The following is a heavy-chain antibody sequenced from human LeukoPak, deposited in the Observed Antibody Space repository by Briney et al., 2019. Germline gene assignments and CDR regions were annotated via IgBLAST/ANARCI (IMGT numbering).Heavy chain of an antibody. Sequence: SETLSLTCAVSGGSISSSNWWSWVRQPPGKGLEWIGEIYHSGSTNYNPSLKSRVTISVDKSKNQFSLKLSSVTAADTAVYYCASRSYDSNAYYFDYWGQGTLVTVSS. J-gene: IGHJ4*02. CDR2: IYHSGST. CDR3: ASRSYDSNAYYFDY. CDR1: GGSISSSNW. V-gene: IGHV4-4*02. D-gene: IGHD3-22*01.